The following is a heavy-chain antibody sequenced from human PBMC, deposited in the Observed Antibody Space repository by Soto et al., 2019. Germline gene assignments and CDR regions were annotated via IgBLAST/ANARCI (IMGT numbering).Heavy chain of an antibody. CDR3: VKSAGDGYFEY. V-gene: IGHV3-23*01. CDR1: GFTFSRYP. Sequence: EVQLLESGGGLVQPGDTLRLSCAASGFTFSRYPMNWARQAPGKGPEWVSFISGDGEPAYYADSVKGRFTISRDTFRSTLDLQMTSVRVEDTAMYFCVKSAGDGYFEYWGQGVLVTVSS. J-gene: IGHJ4*02. CDR2: ISGDGEPA. D-gene: IGHD4-17*01.